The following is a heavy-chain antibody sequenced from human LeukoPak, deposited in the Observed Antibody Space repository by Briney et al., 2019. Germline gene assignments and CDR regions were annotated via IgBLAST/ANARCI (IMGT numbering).Heavy chain of an antibody. CDR3: ARDSHAYFDAFDI. CDR1: GGSISGNYY. V-gene: IGHV4-61*02. Sequence: SETLSLTCTVSGGSISGNYYWSWIRQPAGKGLEWIGRIYARGNTNYNPSLKSRVTISVDTSKNQFSLKLSSVTAADTAVYFCARDSHAYFDAFDIWGQGTMVTVSS. J-gene: IGHJ3*02. D-gene: IGHD2/OR15-2a*01. CDR2: IYARGNT.